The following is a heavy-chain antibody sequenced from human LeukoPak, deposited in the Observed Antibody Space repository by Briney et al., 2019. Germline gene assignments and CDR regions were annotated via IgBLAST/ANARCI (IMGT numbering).Heavy chain of an antibody. J-gene: IGHJ4*02. CDR1: GFTFSDYY. V-gene: IGHV4-59*05. CDR2: IYYSGST. D-gene: IGHD6-13*01. Sequence: GSLRLSCAASGFTFSDYYMSWIRQAPGKGLEWIGGIYYSGSTYYNPSLKSRVTISVDTSRNQFSLNLNSVTAADTAIYYCAKSSNWYYFDYWGQGTLVTVSS. CDR3: AKSSNWYYFDY.